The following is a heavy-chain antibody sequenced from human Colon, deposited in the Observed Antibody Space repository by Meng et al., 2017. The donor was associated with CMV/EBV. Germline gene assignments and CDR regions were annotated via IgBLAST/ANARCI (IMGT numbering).Heavy chain of an antibody. Sequence: QVQLKQWGAGLWKPSETLSLICGVYGGSFSDYHWTWIRQAPGQGLEWIGEINYRGSTMYNSSLKSRVTISVDTSKNQFSLSLNSVTAADTAVYYCASRGNSGWYRYFQNWGEGSLVTVSS. V-gene: IGHV4-34*01. CDR1: GGSFSDYH. J-gene: IGHJ1*01. CDR3: ASRGNSGWYRYFQN. D-gene: IGHD6-19*01. CDR2: INYRGST.